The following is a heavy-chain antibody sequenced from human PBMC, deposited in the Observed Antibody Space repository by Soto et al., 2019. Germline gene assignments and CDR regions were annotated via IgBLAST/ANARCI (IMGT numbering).Heavy chain of an antibody. J-gene: IGHJ4*02. CDR3: AREGRWNDAFDY. CDR1: VLTFSSYA. CDR2: ISYDGSNK. D-gene: IGHD1-1*01. V-gene: IGHV3-30-3*01. Sequence: WWSLRLSCSASVLTFSSYAMHWFRQAPGKGLERVAVISYDGSNKYYADSVKGRFTISRDNSKNTLYLQMNSLRAEDTAVYYCAREGRWNDAFDYWGQGTLVTVSS.